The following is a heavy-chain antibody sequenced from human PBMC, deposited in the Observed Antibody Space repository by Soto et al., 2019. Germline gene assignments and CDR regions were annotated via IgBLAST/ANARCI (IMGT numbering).Heavy chain of an antibody. CDR2: INAGNGNT. CDR1: GYTFTNYA. D-gene: IGHD2-2*01. J-gene: IGHJ6*03. Sequence: QVQLVQSGAEVEKPGASVKVSCKASGYTFTNYAVHWVRQAPGQRLEWMGWINAGNGNTRYSQKFQGRVTITRDTPARTVYMELSSLRSEGTAVYYCARGHLAVVPVASWFYYMDVWGKGTTVTVSS. CDR3: ARGHLAVVPVASWFYYMDV. V-gene: IGHV1-3*01.